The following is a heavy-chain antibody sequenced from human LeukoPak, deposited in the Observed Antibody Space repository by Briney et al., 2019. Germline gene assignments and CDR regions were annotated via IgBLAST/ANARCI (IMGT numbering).Heavy chain of an antibody. J-gene: IGHJ4*02. D-gene: IGHD3-22*01. Sequence: SVKVSCKASGGTFSSYAISWVRQAPGQGLEWMGGIIPIFGTANYAQKFQGRVTITADESTSTAYMELSSLRSEDTAVYYCARDYYYDSSGYYTYYFDYWGQGTQVTVSS. CDR2: IIPIFGTA. CDR3: ARDYYYDSSGYYTYYFDY. V-gene: IGHV1-69*01. CDR1: GGTFSSYA.